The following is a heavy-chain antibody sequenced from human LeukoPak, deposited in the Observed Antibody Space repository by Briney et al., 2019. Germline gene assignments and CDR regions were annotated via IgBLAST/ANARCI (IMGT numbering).Heavy chain of an antibody. CDR3: ARDTSAIAVAGTSN. J-gene: IGHJ1*01. CDR2: IYHSGST. D-gene: IGHD6-19*01. V-gene: IGHV4-30-2*01. CDR1: GGSISSGGYS. Sequence: SQTLSLTCAVSGGSISSGGYSWSWIRQPPGKGLEWIGYIYHSGSTYYNPSLTSRVTISVDTSRNQFSLRLASVTAADTAVYYCARDTSAIAVAGTSNWGQGTLVTVSS.